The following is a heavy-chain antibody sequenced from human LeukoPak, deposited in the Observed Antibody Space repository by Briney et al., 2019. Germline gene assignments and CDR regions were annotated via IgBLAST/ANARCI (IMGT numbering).Heavy chain of an antibody. CDR2: ISGSGGDT. D-gene: IGHD3-10*01. J-gene: IGHJ6*02. CDR3: AKAVWFGEFDYYFFGLDV. CDR1: GFTVSSNY. Sequence: PGGSLRLSCAASGFTVSSNYMGWVRQAPGKGLEWVSAISGSGGDTYYADSVKGRFTFSRDNSKNTLYLQMNSLRPEDTALYYCAKAVWFGEFDYYFFGLDVWGQGTTVTVSS. V-gene: IGHV3-23*01.